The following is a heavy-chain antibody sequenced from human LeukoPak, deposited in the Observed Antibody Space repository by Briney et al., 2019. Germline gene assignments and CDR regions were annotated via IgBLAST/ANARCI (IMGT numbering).Heavy chain of an antibody. D-gene: IGHD5-18*01. CDR2: TSASGYDT. Sequence: GGSPRLSCSTSGISFSDSFMTWVRQAPGKGLEWVSSTSASGYDTYYAESVKGRFTISRDNSKNTLYLQMNSLRAEDTAVYYCAKASNTAMAPRYDYWGQGTLVTVSS. CDR3: AKASNTAMAPRYDY. CDR1: GISFSDSF. V-gene: IGHV3-23*01. J-gene: IGHJ4*02.